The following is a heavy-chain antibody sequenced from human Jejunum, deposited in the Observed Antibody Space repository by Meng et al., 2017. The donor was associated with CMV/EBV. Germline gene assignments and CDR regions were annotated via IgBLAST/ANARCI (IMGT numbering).Heavy chain of an antibody. CDR1: GFIFSNYE. CDR2: IIGIGDGT. V-gene: IGHV3-23*04. CDR3: ASHAFGMAKG. Sequence: VQLVESGGGVVQAGGSLGLSCAASGFIFSNYEMTWARQAPGKGLEWVSGIIGIGDGTFYADSVKGRFTISRDNSRNTAYLQMNSLTVDDTAIYYCASHAFGMAKGWGQGALVTVSS. J-gene: IGHJ4*02. D-gene: IGHD3-10*01.